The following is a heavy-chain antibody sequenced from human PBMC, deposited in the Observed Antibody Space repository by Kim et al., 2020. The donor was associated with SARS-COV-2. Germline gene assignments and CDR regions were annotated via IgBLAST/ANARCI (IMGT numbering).Heavy chain of an antibody. J-gene: IGHJ5*02. CDR3: ARTEHLVPAATARGIWFDP. Sequence: GGSLRLSCAASGFTFSSYSMNWVRQAPGKGLEWVSSISSSSSYIYYADSVKGRFTISRDNAKNSLYLQMNSLRAEDTAVYYCARTEHLVPAATARGIWFDPWGQGTLVTVSS. V-gene: IGHV3-21*01. D-gene: IGHD2-2*01. CDR2: ISSSSSYI. CDR1: GFTFSSYS.